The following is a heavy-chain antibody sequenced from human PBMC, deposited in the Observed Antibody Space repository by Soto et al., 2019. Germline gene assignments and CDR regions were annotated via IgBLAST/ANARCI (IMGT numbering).Heavy chain of an antibody. Sequence: EVQLVDSGGDLVKPGGSLRLSCAGSGFVFSNAWINWVRQAPGKGLEWVGRIKSKALGGTTDFAAPVRGRFAITRDDSRNMAYMQINSLNTEDTAVYYRTTDSYSTMIEVRFDYWGHGTLVTVSS. D-gene: IGHD3-22*01. CDR3: TTDSYSTMIEVRFDY. V-gene: IGHV3-15*07. J-gene: IGHJ4*01. CDR2: IKSKALGGTT. CDR1: GFVFSNAW.